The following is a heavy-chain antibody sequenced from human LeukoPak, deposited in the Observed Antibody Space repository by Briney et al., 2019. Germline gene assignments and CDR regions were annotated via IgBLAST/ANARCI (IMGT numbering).Heavy chain of an antibody. J-gene: IGHJ3*01. CDR2: IDPDGSVA. D-gene: IGHD3-16*01. V-gene: IGHV3-74*01. CDR3: ARELGRGGSAFDV. CDR1: GFSLSNHW. Sequence: TGGSLRLSCEASGFSLSNHWMHWVRQAPGMGLVLVAHIDPDGSVANYGDSVKGRFTISRDNAKNTLYLQMDSLRAEDTAVYYCARELGRGGSAFDVWGQGTMVTVSS.